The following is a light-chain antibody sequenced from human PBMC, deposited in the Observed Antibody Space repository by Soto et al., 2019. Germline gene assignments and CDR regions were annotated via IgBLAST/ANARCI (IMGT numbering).Light chain of an antibody. CDR2: WAS. V-gene: IGKV4-1*01. Sequence: DIVMTQSPDSLVVSLGERATINCKSSQSVLYSSNNKTYLAWYQQKPGQPPKLLIYWASTRESGVPDRFSGSGSGTDFTLTISSLQAEDVAVYYCQQYYSTPQNTFGQGTKLEIK. J-gene: IGKJ2*01. CDR1: QSVLYSSNNKTY. CDR3: QQYYSTPQNT.